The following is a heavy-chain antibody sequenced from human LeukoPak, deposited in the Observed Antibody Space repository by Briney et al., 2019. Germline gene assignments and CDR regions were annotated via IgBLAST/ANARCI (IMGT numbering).Heavy chain of an antibody. J-gene: IGHJ6*02. Sequence: SETLSLTCTVSGGSISSGDYYWSWIRQPPGKGLEWIGYIYYSGSTYYNPSLKSRVTISVDTSTNQFSLKLSSVTAADTAVYYCARGSVYCSGGSCYSIYYGMDVWGQGTTVTVSS. D-gene: IGHD2-15*01. CDR3: ARGSVYCSGGSCYSIYYGMDV. CDR1: GGSISSGDYY. CDR2: IYYSGST. V-gene: IGHV4-30-4*01.